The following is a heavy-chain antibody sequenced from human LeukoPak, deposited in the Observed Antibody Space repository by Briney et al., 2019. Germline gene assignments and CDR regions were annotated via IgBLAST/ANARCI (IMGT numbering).Heavy chain of an antibody. CDR3: ANTFGEPSWSYFDY. CDR2: ISGSGGST. V-gene: IGHV3-23*01. J-gene: IGHJ4*02. CDR1: GFTFSSYA. Sequence: PPGGSLRLSCAASGFTFSSYAMSWVRQAPGKGLEWVSAISGSGGSTYYADSVKGRFTISRDNSKNTLYLQVNSLRAEDTAVYYCANTFGEPSWSYFDYWGQGTLVTVSS. D-gene: IGHD3-10*01.